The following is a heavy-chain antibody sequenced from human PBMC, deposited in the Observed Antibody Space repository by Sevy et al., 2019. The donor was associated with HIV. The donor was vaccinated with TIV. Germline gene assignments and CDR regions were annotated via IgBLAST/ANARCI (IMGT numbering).Heavy chain of an antibody. V-gene: IGHV3-30*04. CDR1: GFTCSSYA. CDR2: ISYDGSNK. CDR3: ARGPGGGYYFDY. D-gene: IGHD3-16*01. Sequence: GGSLRLSCAASGFTCSSYAMHWVRQAPGKGLEWVAVISYDGSNKYYADSVKGRFTISRDNSKNTLYLQMNSLRAEDTSVYYCARGPGGGYYFDYWGQGTLVTVSS. J-gene: IGHJ4*02.